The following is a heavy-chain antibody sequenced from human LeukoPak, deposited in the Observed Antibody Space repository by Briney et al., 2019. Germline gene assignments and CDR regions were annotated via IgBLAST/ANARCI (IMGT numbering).Heavy chain of an antibody. Sequence: PGGSLRLSCAASGFTFSSYSMNWVRQAPGKGLEWVSAISGSGGSTYYADSVKGRFTISRDNSKNTLYLQMNSLRAEDAAVYYCAKDTKGVAGTRTYFDYWGQGTLVTVSS. CDR3: AKDTKGVAGTRTYFDY. J-gene: IGHJ4*02. V-gene: IGHV3-23*01. D-gene: IGHD6-19*01. CDR1: GFTFSSYS. CDR2: ISGSGGST.